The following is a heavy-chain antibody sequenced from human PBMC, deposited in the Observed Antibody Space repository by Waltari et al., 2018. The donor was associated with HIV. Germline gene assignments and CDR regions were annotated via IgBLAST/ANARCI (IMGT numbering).Heavy chain of an antibody. CDR3: ARDYNYAPDY. D-gene: IGHD5-18*01. CDR1: GFTLKNFA. V-gene: IGHV3-33*01. CDR2: IYYDGSKK. J-gene: IGHJ4*02. Sequence: QVQRVGSGGGVVQPGRSLRLSWAAAGFTLKNFAMNWVRQAPGKGLEWVGNIYYDGSKKFYGDSVRGRFTISRDNSKQILYLQMNSLRVEDTALYYCARDYNYAPDYWGQGTLVVVSS.